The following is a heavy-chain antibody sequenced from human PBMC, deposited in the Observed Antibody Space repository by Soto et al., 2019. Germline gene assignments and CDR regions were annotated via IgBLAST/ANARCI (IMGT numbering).Heavy chain of an antibody. CDR3: ARPNYCSGGSCSSYNWFDP. CDR1: GGSISSSSYY. CDR2: IYYSGST. Sequence: SETLSLTCTVSGGSISSSSYYWGWIRQPPGKGLEWIGSIYYSGSTYYNPSLKSRVTISVDTSKNQFSLKLSSVTAADTAVYYCARPNYCSGGSCSSYNWFDPWGQGTLVTVSS. D-gene: IGHD2-15*01. J-gene: IGHJ5*02. V-gene: IGHV4-39*01.